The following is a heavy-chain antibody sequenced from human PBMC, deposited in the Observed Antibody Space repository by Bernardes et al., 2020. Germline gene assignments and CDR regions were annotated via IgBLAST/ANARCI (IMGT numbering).Heavy chain of an antibody. CDR1: GYTFSGYW. CDR3: AGDYNWNSLAY. D-gene: IGHD1-7*01. CDR2: ISSAGDT. Sequence: GGSLRLSCAASGYTFSGYWMHWVRQAPAKGLVWVSRISSAGDTHYADSVKGRFTISRDDSKDTVFLQMNSLRADDTAMYYCAGDYNWNSLAYWGQGTLVTVSS. V-gene: IGHV3-74*01. J-gene: IGHJ4*02.